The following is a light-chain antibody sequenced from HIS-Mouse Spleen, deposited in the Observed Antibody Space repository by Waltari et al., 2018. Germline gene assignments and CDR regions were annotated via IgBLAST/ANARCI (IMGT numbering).Light chain of an antibody. CDR3: QAWDSSTDVV. CDR1: KLGDKY. V-gene: IGLV3-1*01. Sequence: SYELTQPPSVSVSPGQTASITCSGDKLGDKYACWYQQTPGQSPVLVIYQDSKLPSGIPERFSGSNSGNTATLTISGTQAMDEADYYCQAWDSSTDVVFGGGTKLTVL. J-gene: IGLJ2*01. CDR2: QDS.